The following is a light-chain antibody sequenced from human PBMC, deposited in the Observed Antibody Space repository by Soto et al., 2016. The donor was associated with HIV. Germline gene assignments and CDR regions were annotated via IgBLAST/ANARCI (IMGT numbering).Light chain of an antibody. CDR1: NLGDKY. V-gene: IGLV3-1*01. Sequence: SFELSQPPSLSVSPGQTATITCSGDNLGDKYVYWYQQKPGQPPLLVIQENNRRPSGVPERFSGSNSWGTATLTITGTQAMDEGDYYCQVWDIKDYIFGPGTKVTVL. CDR3: QVWDIKDYI. J-gene: IGLJ1*01. CDR2: ENN.